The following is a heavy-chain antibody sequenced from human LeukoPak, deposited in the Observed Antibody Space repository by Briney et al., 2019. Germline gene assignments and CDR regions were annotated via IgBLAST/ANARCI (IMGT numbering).Heavy chain of an antibody. CDR2: MNPNSGNA. D-gene: IGHD1-26*01. CDR3: ARPVGSTDDGIDI. V-gene: IGHV1-8*01. J-gene: IGHJ3*02. Sequence: ASVKVSCKASGYTFTTYDINWVRQATGQGPEWMGWMNPNSGNAAYAQKFQGRVTMTRSTSTSTAYMELSSLTSDDTAVYYCARPVGSTDDGIDIWGQGTMLTVSS. CDR1: GYTFTTYD.